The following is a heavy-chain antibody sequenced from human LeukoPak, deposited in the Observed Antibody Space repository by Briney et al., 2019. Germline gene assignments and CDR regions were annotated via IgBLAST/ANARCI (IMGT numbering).Heavy chain of an antibody. CDR3: AREMGATRALGY. V-gene: IGHV4-30-4*01. J-gene: IGHJ4*02. Sequence: SETLSLTCAVYGGSFSGYYWSWIRQPPGKGLEWIGYIYYSGSTYYNPSLKSRVTISVDTSKNQFSLKLSSVTAADTAVYYCAREMGATRALGYWGQGTLVTVSS. CDR2: IYYSGST. CDR1: GGSFSGYY. D-gene: IGHD1-26*01.